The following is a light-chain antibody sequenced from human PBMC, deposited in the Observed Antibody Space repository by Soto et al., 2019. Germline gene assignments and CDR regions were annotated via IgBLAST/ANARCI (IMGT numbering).Light chain of an antibody. Sequence: DIQMTQSPSTLSASVGDRVTITCRASQSVNTWLAWYQQKPGKAPRLLIYDASNVQGGVPSRFSGSGSGTEFTLTISSLQPDDFSTYYCQQYNTYSWTFGQGTKLEVK. CDR1: QSVNTW. J-gene: IGKJ1*01. CDR3: QQYNTYSWT. CDR2: DAS. V-gene: IGKV1-5*01.